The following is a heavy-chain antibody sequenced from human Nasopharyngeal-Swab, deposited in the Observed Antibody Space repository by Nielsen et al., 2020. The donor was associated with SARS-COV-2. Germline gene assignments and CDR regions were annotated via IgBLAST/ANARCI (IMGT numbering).Heavy chain of an antibody. CDR1: GFTFSDYY. J-gene: IGHJ4*02. V-gene: IGHV3-11*01. CDR3: TTDFMGLLSEGFDY. CDR2: ISTSGSTI. Sequence: GESLKISCAASGFTFSDYYMSWIRQAPGKGLEWVSYISTSGSTISFADSVKGRFTISRDNAKNSLYLQMNSLKTEDTAVYYCTTDFMGLLSEGFDYWGQGTLVTVSS. D-gene: IGHD4/OR15-4a*01.